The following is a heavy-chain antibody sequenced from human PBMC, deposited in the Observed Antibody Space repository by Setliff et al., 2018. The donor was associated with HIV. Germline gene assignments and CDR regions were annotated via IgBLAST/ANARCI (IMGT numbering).Heavy chain of an antibody. J-gene: IGHJ4*02. D-gene: IGHD2-15*01. V-gene: IGHV3-20*04. CDR3: AKDLLAADY. Sequence: GSLRLSCAASGFTFSTYSMNWVRQVPGKGLEWVSGINWKGGSTGYADSVKGRFTISRDNAKNSLYLQMNSLRAEDTAVYYCAKDLLAADYWGQGTLVTVSS. CDR1: GFTFSTYS. CDR2: INWKGGST.